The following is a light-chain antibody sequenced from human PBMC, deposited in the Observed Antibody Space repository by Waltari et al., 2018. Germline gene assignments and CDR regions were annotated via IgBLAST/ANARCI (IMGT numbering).Light chain of an antibody. CDR2: KDT. J-gene: IGLJ3*02. CDR3: QSPSTSGSYHWL. CDR1: TLSKEY. Sequence: SYELTQPPSVAVSPGQTVRITCSGSTLSKEYTYWYQQKPGQAPILLIYKDTKRPSGIPERFSGSTSGTTVTLTITGVQAEDEAAYYCQSPSTSGSYHWLFGGG. V-gene: IGLV3-25*03.